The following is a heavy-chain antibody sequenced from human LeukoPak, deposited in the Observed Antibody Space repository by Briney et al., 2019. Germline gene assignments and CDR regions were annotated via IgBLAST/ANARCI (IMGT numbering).Heavy chain of an antibody. CDR3: AREGSGWYGRYYFDY. V-gene: IGHV1-69*13. Sequence: SVKVSCKASGGTFSNYAISWVRQAPGQGLEWMGGIVPIFDTADYAQKFQGRLTITADDSTSTAYMELSRLRSDDTAVYYCAREGSGWYGRYYFDYWGQGTLVTVSS. J-gene: IGHJ4*02. CDR1: GGTFSNYA. CDR2: IVPIFDTA. D-gene: IGHD6-19*01.